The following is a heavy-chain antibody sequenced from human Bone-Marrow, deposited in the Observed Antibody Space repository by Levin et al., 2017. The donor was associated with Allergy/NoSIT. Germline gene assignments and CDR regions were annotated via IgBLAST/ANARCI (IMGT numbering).Heavy chain of an antibody. CDR3: AKDMVRELATAEYFQH. J-gene: IGHJ1*01. D-gene: IGHD3-10*01. Sequence: SLKISCAASGFTFDDYAMHWVRQAPGKGLEWVSGISWNSGSIGYADSVKGRFTISRDNAKNSLYLQMNSLRAEDTALYYCAKDMVRELATAEYFQHWGQGTLVTVSS. V-gene: IGHV3-9*01. CDR1: GFTFDDYA. CDR2: ISWNSGSI.